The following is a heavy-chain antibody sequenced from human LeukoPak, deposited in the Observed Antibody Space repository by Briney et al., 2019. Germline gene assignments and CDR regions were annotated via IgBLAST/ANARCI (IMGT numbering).Heavy chain of an antibody. Sequence: GGSLRLSCAASGFTFSSYSMNWVRQAPGKGLEWVSYISSSSSTIYCADSVKGRFTISRDNAKNSLYLQMNSLRAEDTAVYYCARDRCSSCPMDVWGKGTTVTVSS. J-gene: IGHJ6*04. CDR2: ISSSSSTI. CDR1: GFTFSSYS. CDR3: ARDRCSSCPMDV. D-gene: IGHD6-13*01. V-gene: IGHV3-48*01.